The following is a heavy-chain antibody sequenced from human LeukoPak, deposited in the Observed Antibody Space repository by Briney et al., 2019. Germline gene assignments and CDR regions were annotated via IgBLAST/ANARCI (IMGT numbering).Heavy chain of an antibody. Sequence: GGSLRLSCAASGFTFSSYAMSWVRQAPGKGLEWVSSISSSSSYIYYADSVKGRFTISRDNAKNSLYLQMNSLRAEDTAVYYCARSHCSSTSCPIWRVFDYWGQGTLVTVSS. CDR1: GFTFSSYA. V-gene: IGHV3-21*01. J-gene: IGHJ4*02. CDR2: ISSSSSYI. D-gene: IGHD2-2*01. CDR3: ARSHCSSTSCPIWRVFDY.